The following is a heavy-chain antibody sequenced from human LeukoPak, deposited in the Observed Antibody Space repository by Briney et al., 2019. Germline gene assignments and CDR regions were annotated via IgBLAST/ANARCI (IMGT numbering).Heavy chain of an antibody. CDR3: VRESDVWSGPGIGRPLDV. Sequence: PGGSLSLSCAASGFTFSDYYMNWIRQAPGRGLEWVANIKEDGSDKQYVDSVRGRFTISRDNAKNSVSLQMDGLRAEDTAVYHCVRESDVWSGPGIGRPLDVWGKGTTVTVSS. D-gene: IGHD3-3*01. V-gene: IGHV3-7*01. CDR2: IKEDGSDK. CDR1: GFTFSDYY. J-gene: IGHJ6*04.